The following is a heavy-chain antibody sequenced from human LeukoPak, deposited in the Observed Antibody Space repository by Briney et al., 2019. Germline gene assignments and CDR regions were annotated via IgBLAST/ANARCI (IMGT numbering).Heavy chain of an antibody. CDR1: GYTFTSYG. D-gene: IGHD5-12*01. V-gene: IGHV1-69*06. J-gene: IGHJ4*02. Sequence: SVKVSCKASGYTFTSYGISWVRQAPGQGLEWMGGIIPIFGTANYAQKFQGRVTITADKSTSTAYMELSSLRSEDTAVYYCARGLPVDIVATITGPFDYWGQGTLVTVSS. CDR3: ARGLPVDIVATITGPFDY. CDR2: IIPIFGTA.